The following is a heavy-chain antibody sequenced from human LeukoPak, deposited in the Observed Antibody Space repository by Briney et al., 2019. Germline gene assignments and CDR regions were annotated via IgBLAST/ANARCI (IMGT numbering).Heavy chain of an antibody. J-gene: IGHJ4*02. V-gene: IGHV3-23*01. Sequence: PGGSLRLSCAASGFTFSSYAMSWVRQAPGKGLEWVSAISGSGGSTYYADSVKGRFTISRDNSKNTLYLQMNSLRAEDTAVYYCAKDLYYYDSSGYPSLFDYWGQGTLATVSS. CDR3: AKDLYYYDSSGYPSLFDY. CDR1: GFTFSSYA. D-gene: IGHD3-22*01. CDR2: ISGSGGST.